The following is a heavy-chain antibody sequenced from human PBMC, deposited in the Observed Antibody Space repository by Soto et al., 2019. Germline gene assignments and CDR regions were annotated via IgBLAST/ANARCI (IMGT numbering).Heavy chain of an antibody. CDR3: ASGAFYFDY. CDR1: GYTFTSYA. J-gene: IGHJ4*02. V-gene: IGHV1-3*01. CDR2: INAGNGNT. D-gene: IGHD3-10*01. Sequence: QVQLVQSGAEVKKPGASVKVSCKASGYTFTSYAMHWVRQAPGQRLEWMGWINAGNGNTKYSQKFQGRVTITRDTSARTAYMELSSLRSEDTAVYSCASGAFYFDYWGQGTLVTVSS.